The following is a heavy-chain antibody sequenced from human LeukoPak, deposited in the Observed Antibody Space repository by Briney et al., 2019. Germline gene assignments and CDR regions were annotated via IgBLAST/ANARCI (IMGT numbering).Heavy chain of an antibody. CDR3: ARVGCSSTSCYRTARYYFDY. V-gene: IGHV1-69*13. Sequence: LVKVSCKASGGTFSSYAISWVRQAPGQGLEWMGGIIPIFGTANYAQKFQGRVTITADESTSTAYMELSSLRSEDTAVYYCARVGCSSTSCYRTARYYFDYWGQGTLVTVSS. J-gene: IGHJ4*02. CDR1: GGTFSSYA. CDR2: IIPIFGTA. D-gene: IGHD2-2*02.